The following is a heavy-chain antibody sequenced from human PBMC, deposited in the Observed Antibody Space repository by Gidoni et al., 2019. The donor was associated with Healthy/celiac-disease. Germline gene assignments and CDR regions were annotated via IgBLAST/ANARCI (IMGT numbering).Heavy chain of an antibody. CDR3: ARPLADFWSGYYYFDY. D-gene: IGHD3-3*01. Sequence: EVQLVQSGAAVNKPGESLKSSCKGSGYSLPSYWIGWVPQMPGKGLEWMGIIYPGDSDTRYSPSFQGQVTISADKSISTAYLQWSSLKASDTAMYYCARPLADFWSGYYYFDYWGQGTLVTVSS. V-gene: IGHV5-51*01. CDR1: GYSLPSYW. J-gene: IGHJ4*02. CDR2: IYPGDSDT.